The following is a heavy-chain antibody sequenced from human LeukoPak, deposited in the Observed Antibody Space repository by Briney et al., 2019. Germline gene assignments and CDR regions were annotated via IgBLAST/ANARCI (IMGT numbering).Heavy chain of an antibody. CDR3: ARLESGGWYGGS. CDR2: IYPGDSDT. D-gene: IGHD6-19*01. V-gene: IGHV5-51*01. J-gene: IGHJ5*02. CDR1: GYSFTSYW. Sequence: GESLKISCKGSGYSFTSYWIGWVRQMPGKGLEWMGIIYPGDSDTRYSPSFQGQVPTSAETSLSTAYLPWSRLKASDTAMYYCARLESGGWYGGSWGQGTLVTVSS.